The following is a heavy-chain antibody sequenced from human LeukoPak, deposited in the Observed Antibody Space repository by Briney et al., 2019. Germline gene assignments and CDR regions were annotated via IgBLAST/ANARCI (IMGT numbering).Heavy chain of an antibody. V-gene: IGHV3-30*02. CDR2: IRYDGSNK. D-gene: IGHD3-3*01. CDR1: GFTFSSYG. Sequence: SGGSLRLSCAASGFTFSSYGMHWVRQAPGKGLEWVAFIRYDGSNKYYADSVKGRFTISRDNSKYTLYLQMNSLRAEDTAVYYCAKLVGYYDFWSGYHFDYWGQGTLVTVSS. J-gene: IGHJ4*02. CDR3: AKLVGYYDFWSGYHFDY.